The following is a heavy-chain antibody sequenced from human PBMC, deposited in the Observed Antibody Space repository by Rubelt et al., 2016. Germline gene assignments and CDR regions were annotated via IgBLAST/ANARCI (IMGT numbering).Heavy chain of an antibody. CDR1: GFTFSDHY. J-gene: IGHJ4*02. CDR2: IWADGSRQ. CDR3: ATDRGVCPGGHCYSVFDN. D-gene: IGHD2-15*01. V-gene: IGHV3-33*03. Sequence: VQLVESGGGLVQPGGSLRLSCAASGFTFSDHYMAWVRQTPDKGLEWVAVIWADGSRQWHRDSVKGRFIISRDNPKNFVYLQMNSMTDEDTALYYCATDRGVCPGGHCYSVFDNWGQGTLVTVSS.